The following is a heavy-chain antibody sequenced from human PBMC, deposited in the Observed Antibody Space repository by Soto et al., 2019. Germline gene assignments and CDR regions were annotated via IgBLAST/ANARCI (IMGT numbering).Heavy chain of an antibody. D-gene: IGHD6-13*01. Sequence: ASVKVSCKASGYTFTSYGISWVRQAPGQGLEWMGWISAYNGNTNYAQNLQGRVTMTTDTSTSTAYMELRSRRSDDTAVYYCARYEIAAAGRSPGFDYWGQGTLVTVYS. V-gene: IGHV1-18*01. CDR1: GYTFTSYG. CDR3: ARYEIAAAGRSPGFDY. J-gene: IGHJ4*02. CDR2: ISAYNGNT.